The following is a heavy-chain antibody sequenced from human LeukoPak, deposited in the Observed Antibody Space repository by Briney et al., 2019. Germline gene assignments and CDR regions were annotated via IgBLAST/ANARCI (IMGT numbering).Heavy chain of an antibody. J-gene: IGHJ3*01. CDR2: IRGSGGST. CDR3: AKSDVIAAVPDV. V-gene: IGHV3-23*01. D-gene: IGHD6-13*01. CDR1: GFTFSGYV. Sequence: GGSLRLSCAASGFTFSGYVMSWVRQAPGKGLELVSVIRGSGGSTYYADSVKGQFTFSRDNSKNTLYLQMNSLRAEDTAVYYCAKSDVIAAVPDVWGQGTMVTVSS.